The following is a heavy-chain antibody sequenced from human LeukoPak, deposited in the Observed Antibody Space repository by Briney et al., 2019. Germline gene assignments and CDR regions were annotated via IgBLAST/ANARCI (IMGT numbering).Heavy chain of an antibody. J-gene: IGHJ4*02. CDR3: TPFDY. V-gene: IGHV3-21*01. CDR2: ISSSGSYI. CDR1: GFTFRNYG. Sequence: GGSLRLSCAASGFTFRNYGMHWVRQAPGKGLEWVSSISSSGSYIYYADSVKGRFTISRDNAKNSLYLQMNSLRAEDTAVYYCTPFDYWGQGTLVTVSS.